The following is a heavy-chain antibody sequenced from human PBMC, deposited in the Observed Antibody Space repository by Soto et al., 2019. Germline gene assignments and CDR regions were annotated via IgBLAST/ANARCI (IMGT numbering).Heavy chain of an antibody. Sequence: PSETLSLTCTVSGGSISIYYWSWIRQPPGKGLEWIGYIYYSGSTNYNPSLKSRVTISVDTSKNQFSLKLSSVTAADNAEDYCASDYCSFDCYQHWFCPRGQGTPGPVSS. CDR1: GGSISIYY. D-gene: IGHD2-21*02. CDR3: ASDYCSFDCYQHWFCP. V-gene: IGHV4-59*01. J-gene: IGHJ5*02. CDR2: IYYSGST.